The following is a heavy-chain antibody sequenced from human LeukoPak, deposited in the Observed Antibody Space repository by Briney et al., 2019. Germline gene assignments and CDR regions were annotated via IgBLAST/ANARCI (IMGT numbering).Heavy chain of an antibody. CDR3: TSPIHYGDYDYYYCMDV. D-gene: IGHD4-17*01. J-gene: IGHJ6*02. CDR2: IRSKANSYAT. V-gene: IGHV3-73*01. CDR1: GFTFSGST. Sequence: GGSLRLSCAASGFTFSGSTMHWVRQASGKGLEWVGRIRSKANSYATAYAASVKGRFTISRYDSKNTAYLQMNSLKTEDTAVYYCTSPIHYGDYDYYYCMDVWGQGTTVTVSS.